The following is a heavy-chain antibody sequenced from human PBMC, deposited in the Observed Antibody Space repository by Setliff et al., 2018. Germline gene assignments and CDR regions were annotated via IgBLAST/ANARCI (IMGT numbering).Heavy chain of an antibody. CDR1: GGSISGYY. J-gene: IGHJ6*03. CDR3: ARALDSGTYYNLYPYYMDV. CDR2: IYTSGSI. D-gene: IGHD1-26*01. Sequence: KASETLSLTCNVFGGSISGYYWNWIRQPPGKGLEWIGNIYTSGSIKYNPSLRSRVTISVDTSKNQFSLRLTSAAAADTAVYFCARALDSGTYYNLYPYYMDVWGKGTTVTVSS. V-gene: IGHV4-4*08.